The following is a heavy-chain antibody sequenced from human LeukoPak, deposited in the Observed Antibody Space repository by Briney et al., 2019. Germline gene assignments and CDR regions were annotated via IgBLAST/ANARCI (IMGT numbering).Heavy chain of an antibody. CDR1: GFRFSNYA. CDR3: AHTHSYYFDSGMVS. Sequence: PGGSLRLSCTASGFRFSNYAMNWVRQAPGKGLEWVSVISGGGSSTNYADSVKGRFTISRENSKNTLYLQMNSLRAEDTAVYYCAHTHSYYFDSGMVSWGQGALVTVSS. CDR2: ISGGGSST. J-gene: IGHJ5*02. D-gene: IGHD3-22*01. V-gene: IGHV3-23*01.